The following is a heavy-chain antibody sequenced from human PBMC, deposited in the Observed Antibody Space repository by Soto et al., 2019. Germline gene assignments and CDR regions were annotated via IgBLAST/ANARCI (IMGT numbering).Heavy chain of an antibody. CDR2: ISYDGTDK. Sequence: GGSLRLSCAASGFTFSSYGIHWVRQAPGKGLEWVALISYDGTDKYYADSVKGRFTISRDNSKNTLYLQMNTLRAEDTAVYYCAKSTTVSVTYYASDYWGQGTLVTVSS. CDR3: AKSTTVSVTYYASDY. CDR1: GFTFSSYG. D-gene: IGHD1-26*01. V-gene: IGHV3-30*18. J-gene: IGHJ4*02.